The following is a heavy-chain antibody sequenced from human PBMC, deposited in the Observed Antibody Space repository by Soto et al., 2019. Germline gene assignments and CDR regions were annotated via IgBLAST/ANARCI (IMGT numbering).Heavy chain of an antibody. Sequence: QVQLVPSGAAVQKPGSSVKVSCKASGGTFSSYSINWVRQAPGQGLEWMGEIIPIFGTANYAQKVQGRVTITADESTSTAYMELSSLRSEDTAVYYCARDGGRHSGGIDYWGQGTLVTVSS. D-gene: IGHD1-26*01. J-gene: IGHJ4*02. CDR2: IIPIFGTA. CDR3: ARDGGRHSGGIDY. V-gene: IGHV1-69*01. CDR1: GGTFSSYS.